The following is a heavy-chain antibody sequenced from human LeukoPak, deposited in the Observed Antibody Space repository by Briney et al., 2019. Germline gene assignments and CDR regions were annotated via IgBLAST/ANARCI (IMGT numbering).Heavy chain of an antibody. Sequence: PGESLMISCKNSRYNFNNYWIGWVRQMPGKGLEWMGIIYLGDSDTRYSPSFQGQVTMSADKSISTAYLQWSSLKASDTAMYYCARQGGFTYDSSGHRDYWGQGTLVTVSS. V-gene: IGHV5-51*01. J-gene: IGHJ4*02. CDR2: IYLGDSDT. D-gene: IGHD3-22*01. CDR1: RYNFNNYW. CDR3: ARQGGFTYDSSGHRDY.